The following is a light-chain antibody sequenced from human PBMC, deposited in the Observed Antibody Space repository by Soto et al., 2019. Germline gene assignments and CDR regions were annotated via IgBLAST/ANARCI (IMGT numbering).Light chain of an antibody. J-gene: IGKJ3*01. CDR2: DAS. CDR1: QNINDW. Sequence: DIQMTQSPPTLSASVGDRVTITCRASQNINDWLAWYQQKPGKAPNLLIYDASTLESGVPSRFSGSGSGTEFTLTISSLQPADFATYYCQQYDTFSRFTFGPGTKVDLK. CDR3: QQYDTFSRFT. V-gene: IGKV1-5*01.